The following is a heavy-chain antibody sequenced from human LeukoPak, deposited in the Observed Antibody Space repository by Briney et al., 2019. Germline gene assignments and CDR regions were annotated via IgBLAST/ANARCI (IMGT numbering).Heavy chain of an antibody. CDR2: IYYSGST. D-gene: IGHD3-10*01. Sequence: SETLSLTCTVSGGSVNSYYWSWIRQPPGKGLEWIGYIYYSGSTNYNPSLKSRVTISVDTSKNQFSLKVNSVTAADTAVYYCARIQGWFANAFDPWGQGTLVTVSS. J-gene: IGHJ5*02. V-gene: IGHV4-59*02. CDR3: ARIQGWFANAFDP. CDR1: GGSVNSYY.